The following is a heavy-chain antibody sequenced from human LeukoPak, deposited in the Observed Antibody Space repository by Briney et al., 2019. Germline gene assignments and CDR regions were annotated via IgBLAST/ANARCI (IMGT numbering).Heavy chain of an antibody. V-gene: IGHV3-30-3*01. CDR2: ISYDGSNK. J-gene: IGHJ4*02. D-gene: IGHD3-22*01. Sequence: PGGSLRLSCAASGFTFSSYAMHWVRQAPGKGLEWVAVISYDGSNKYYADSVKGRFTISRDNSKNTLYLQMNSLRTEDTAVYYCVRIRYYDSSGYYVNDYWGQGTLVTVSS. CDR3: VRIRYYDSSGYYVNDY. CDR1: GFTFSSYA.